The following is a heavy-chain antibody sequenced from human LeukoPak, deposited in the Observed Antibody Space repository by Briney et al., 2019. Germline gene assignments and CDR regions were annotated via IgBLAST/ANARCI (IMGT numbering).Heavy chain of an antibody. CDR2: IIGSSGDT. CDR1: GFTFSSYE. CDR3: AKGAYDYIEMGYFDY. J-gene: IGHJ4*02. Sequence: HPGGSLRLSCAASGFTFSSYEMNWVRQAPGKGLEWVSLIIGSSGDTFYADSVKGRFTISRDNSKNRLYLQMNSLRAEDTALYYCAKGAYDYIEMGYFDYWGQGTLVTVSS. V-gene: IGHV3-23*01. D-gene: IGHD5-12*01.